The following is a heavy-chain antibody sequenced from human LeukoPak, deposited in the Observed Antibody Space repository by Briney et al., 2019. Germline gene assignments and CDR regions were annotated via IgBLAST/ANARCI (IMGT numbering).Heavy chain of an antibody. Sequence: GGSLRLSCAASGFTFSSYGMHWVRQAPGEGLEWVSGISPGGDTPYYADSVRGRFTISRDNSKNTMYLQMNSLRAEGTAVYYCAQDRAWIEFYFWGQGTLVTVSS. CDR3: AQDRAWIEFYF. J-gene: IGHJ4*02. D-gene: IGHD5-12*01. CDR1: GFTFSSYG. CDR2: ISPGGDTP. V-gene: IGHV3-23*01.